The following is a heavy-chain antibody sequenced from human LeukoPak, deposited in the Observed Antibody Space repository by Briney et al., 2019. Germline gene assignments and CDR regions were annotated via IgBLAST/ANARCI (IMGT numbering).Heavy chain of an antibody. CDR3: ARHAPSGGFDY. CDR1: GGSIGTYY. J-gene: IGHJ4*02. V-gene: IGHV4-59*01. D-gene: IGHD2-15*01. Sequence: SETLSLTCTVSGGSIGTYYWSWIRQPPGKGLEWIGFIYYSGSTNYNPSLKSRVTISVDTSKNQFSLKLSSVTAADTAVYYCARHAPSGGFDYWGQGTLVTVSS. CDR2: IYYSGST.